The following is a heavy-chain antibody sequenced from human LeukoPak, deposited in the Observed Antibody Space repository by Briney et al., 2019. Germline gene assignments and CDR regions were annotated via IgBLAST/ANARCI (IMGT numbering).Heavy chain of an antibody. CDR1: GGSITSTNY. CDR3: AREGGPYRPLDY. Sequence: SGTLSLTCGVSGGSITSTNYWTWVRQPRGKGLEWIGEVNLQGSTNNNPSLMGRVAISVDMSENHISLQLTSVTAADTAAYYCAREGGPYRPLDYSGQGTLVTVSS. CDR2: VNLQGST. V-gene: IGHV4-4*02. J-gene: IGHJ4*02.